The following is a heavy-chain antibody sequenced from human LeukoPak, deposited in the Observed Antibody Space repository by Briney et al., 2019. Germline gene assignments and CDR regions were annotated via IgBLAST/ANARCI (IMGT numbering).Heavy chain of an antibody. CDR2: FDPEDGET. CDR1: GYTLTELS. J-gene: IGHJ4*02. D-gene: IGHD3-22*01. V-gene: IGHV1-24*01. Sequence: ASVKVSCKVSGYTLTELSMHWVRQAPGKGLEWMGGFDPEDGETIYAQKFQGRVTMTEDTSTDTAYMELSSLRSEDTAVYYCATVRGGSGYYDAVCWDQGTLVTVSS. CDR3: ATVRGGSGYYDAVC.